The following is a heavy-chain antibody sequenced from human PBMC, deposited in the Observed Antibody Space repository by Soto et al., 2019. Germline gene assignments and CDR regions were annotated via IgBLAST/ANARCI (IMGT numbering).Heavy chain of an antibody. CDR2: IYYTGTT. CDR1: SCSITGYY. Sequence: PSETLSLTCTVSSCSITGYYWSWIRQPPGKGLEWIGFIYYTGTTNYNPSLKSRVTMSIDTSKKQFSLKLSSVTAADTAFYYCARDRFDYGDSRGWLDPWGQGTLVTVSS. V-gene: IGHV4-59*01. D-gene: IGHD4-17*01. CDR3: ARDRFDYGDSRGWLDP. J-gene: IGHJ5*02.